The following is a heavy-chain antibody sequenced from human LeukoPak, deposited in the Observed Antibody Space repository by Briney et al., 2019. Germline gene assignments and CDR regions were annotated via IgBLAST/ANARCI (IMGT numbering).Heavy chain of an antibody. CDR3: ARVYDSSGYYVHY. Sequence: PSETLSLTCAVYGGSFSGYYWSWIRQPPGKGLEWIGEINHSGSTNYNPSLKSRVTISVDTSQNQFSLKLSSVTAADTAVYYCARVYDSSGYYVHYWGQGTLVTVSS. J-gene: IGHJ4*02. D-gene: IGHD3-22*01. V-gene: IGHV4-34*01. CDR2: INHSGST. CDR1: GGSFSGYY.